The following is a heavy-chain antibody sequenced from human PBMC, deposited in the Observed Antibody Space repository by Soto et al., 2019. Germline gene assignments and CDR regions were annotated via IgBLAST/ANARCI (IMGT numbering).Heavy chain of an antibody. D-gene: IGHD3-16*01. CDR3: AKPLRDDAFHV. V-gene: IGHV1-2*02. Sequence: QVQLVQSGTEVRKPGASLRVSCRAAGYSFTDSYIHWVRQAPGQGLEWMGWINPDNGDTKYAQMFQDRVTLTSDNAITTVYMELSSLISDDTAVYFCAKPLRDDAFHVWGQGTVVAVAS. CDR1: GYSFTDSY. CDR2: INPDNGDT. J-gene: IGHJ3*01.